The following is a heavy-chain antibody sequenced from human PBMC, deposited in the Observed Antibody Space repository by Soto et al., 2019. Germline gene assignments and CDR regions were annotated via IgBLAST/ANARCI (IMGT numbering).Heavy chain of an antibody. CDR1: GFTFSSYE. Sequence: EVQLVESGGGLVQPGGSLRLSCAASGFTFSSYEMNWVRRAPGKGLEWVSYISSSGSSIYYADSVKGRFTISRDNAKISLYLQMNSLRAEDTAVYYCARMGSSGYQLDYWGQGTLVTGSS. V-gene: IGHV3-48*03. J-gene: IGHJ4*02. D-gene: IGHD3-22*01. CDR3: ARMGSSGYQLDY. CDR2: ISSSGSSI.